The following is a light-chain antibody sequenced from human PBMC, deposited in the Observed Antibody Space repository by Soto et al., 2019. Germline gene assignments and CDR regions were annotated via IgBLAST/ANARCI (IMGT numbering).Light chain of an antibody. CDR3: HQRSNWPLT. CDR2: DAS. V-gene: IGKV3-11*01. CDR1: QSVFSS. Sequence: EIVLTQSPVTLSLSLGERATLSCRASQSVFSSLAWYQQKPGQAPRLLIYDASTRATAIPARFRGSGSGTDFTLAISSLEPEDFAVYYCHQRSNWPLTFGGGTKVEVK. J-gene: IGKJ4*01.